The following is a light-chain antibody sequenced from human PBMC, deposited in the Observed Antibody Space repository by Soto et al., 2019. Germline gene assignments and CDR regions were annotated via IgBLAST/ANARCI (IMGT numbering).Light chain of an antibody. CDR1: QSVSSY. CDR2: AAS. Sequence: SLMTQSPATLSVSPGERATLSCRARQSVSSYLAWYQQKPGQAPRLLIDAASNGATGTPARCSGSWSGTDSTPTISRQAPEDFADYYCQQRSNSLTFGQGTRLEIK. V-gene: IGKV3-11*01. CDR3: QQRSNSLT. J-gene: IGKJ5*01.